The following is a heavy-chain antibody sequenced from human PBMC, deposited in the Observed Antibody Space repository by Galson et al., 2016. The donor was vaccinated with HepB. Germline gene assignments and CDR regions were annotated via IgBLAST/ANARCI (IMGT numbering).Heavy chain of an antibody. CDR2: ISSGSSYI. CDR3: ARVREQQLLDAFDI. CDR1: GFTFTRYN. V-gene: IGHV3-21*01. J-gene: IGHJ3*02. D-gene: IGHD6-13*01. Sequence: SLRLSCATSGFTFTRYNMNWVRQAPGKGLEWASSISSGSSYIYYADSVKGRFTIPRDNVKKSLYLQMNSLRPEDTAVYYCARVREQQLLDAFDIWGQGTMVTVSS.